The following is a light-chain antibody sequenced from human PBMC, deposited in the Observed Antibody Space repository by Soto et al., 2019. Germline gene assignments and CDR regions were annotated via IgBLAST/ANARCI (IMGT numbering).Light chain of an antibody. CDR1: QSFSSN. J-gene: IGKJ1*01. CDR2: GAS. CDR3: QQYNNWPPWT. V-gene: IGKV3-15*01. Sequence: EIVMTQSPATLSVSPAERATLSCRSSQSFSSNFACSQQKPGQAPRLLIYGASTRATGIPARFSGSGSGTEFTLTISSLQSEDFAVYYCQQYNNWPPWTFGQGTKVDI.